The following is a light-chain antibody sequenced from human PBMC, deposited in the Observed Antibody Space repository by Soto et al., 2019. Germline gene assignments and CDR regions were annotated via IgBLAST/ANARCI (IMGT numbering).Light chain of an antibody. CDR2: EAS. V-gene: IGKV3-15*01. CDR3: QQYNMWPRSIT. J-gene: IGKJ5*01. Sequence: EIVVTQAPATLSVSPGEGATLSSRASQSVGTNLAWYQHKPGQAPRLLIYEASTRATGIPARFRGSGSGTEFTLTISSLQSEDFAVYFCQQYNMWPRSITLGQGTRLEIK. CDR1: QSVGTN.